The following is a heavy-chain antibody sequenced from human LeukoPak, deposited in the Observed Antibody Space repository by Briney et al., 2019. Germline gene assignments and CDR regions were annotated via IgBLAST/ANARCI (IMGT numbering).Heavy chain of an antibody. CDR1: AFSFSTYT. J-gene: IGHJ5*02. D-gene: IGHD4-17*01. CDR2: ISYSGSNT. CDR3: VTGDYRES. Sequence: PGGSLRLSCAASAFSFSTYTMNWVRQAPGQGLEWVSSISYSGSNTHYADSVKGRFTISRDNAKNSLFLQMNSLRADDAAVYYCVTGDYRESWGQGTLVTVSS. V-gene: IGHV3-21*01.